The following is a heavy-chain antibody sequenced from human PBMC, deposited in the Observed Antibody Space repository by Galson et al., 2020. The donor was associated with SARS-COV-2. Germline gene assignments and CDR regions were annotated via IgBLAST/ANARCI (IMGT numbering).Heavy chain of an antibody. CDR1: GYTLTELS. J-gene: IGHJ5*02. V-gene: IGHV1-24*01. Sequence: GASVTVSCKVSGYTLTELSMHWVRQAPGKGLEWMGGFDPEDGETIYAQKFQGRVTMTEDTSTDTAYMELSSLRSEDTAVYYCATGPQQLVNWFDPWGQGTLVTVSS. D-gene: IGHD6-13*01. CDR2: FDPEDGET. CDR3: ATGPQQLVNWFDP.